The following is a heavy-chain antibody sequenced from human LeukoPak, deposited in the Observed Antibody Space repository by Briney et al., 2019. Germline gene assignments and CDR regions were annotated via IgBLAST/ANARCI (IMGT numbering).Heavy chain of an antibody. CDR2: IIPILGTA. CDR1: GGTFSSYA. V-gene: IGHV1-69*13. Sequence: GASVKVSCKASGGTFSSYAISWVRQAPGQGLEWMGGIIPILGTANYAQKFQGRVTITADESTSTAYMELSSLRSEDTAVYYCARKGLELTPLDYWGQGTLVTVSS. CDR3: ARKGLELTPLDY. J-gene: IGHJ4*02. D-gene: IGHD1-7*01.